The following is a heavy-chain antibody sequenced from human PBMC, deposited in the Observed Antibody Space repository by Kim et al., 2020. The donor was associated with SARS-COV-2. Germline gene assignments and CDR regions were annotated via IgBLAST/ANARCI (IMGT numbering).Heavy chain of an antibody. CDR1: GFTFRSYA. Sequence: GGSLRLSCAASGFTFRSYAMSWVRQAPGKGLEWVSVIDGSGGTTYYADSVKGRFTISRDNSKNTLCLQMNSLRAEDTAVYFCAKYIEAGVRRSFDVWGQGTMVTVSS. CDR3: AKYIEAGVRRSFDV. CDR2: IDGSGGTT. J-gene: IGHJ3*01. D-gene: IGHD6-13*01. V-gene: IGHV3-23*01.